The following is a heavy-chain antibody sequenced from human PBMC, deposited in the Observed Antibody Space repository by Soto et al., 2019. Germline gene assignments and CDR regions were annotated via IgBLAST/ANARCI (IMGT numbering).Heavy chain of an antibody. V-gene: IGHV4-59*11. D-gene: IGHD1-20*01. CDR1: GGSISNHF. Sequence: PSETLSLTCTVSGGSISNHFWSWIRQPPGKGLEWIGYLYYTGTTTFNPSLKSRVTMSVDTSKNHFSLGLNSVTAADTAVYYCARGPDNWSFFYDPWGPGTLVTVSS. CDR2: LYYTGTT. CDR3: ARGPDNWSFFYDP. J-gene: IGHJ5*02.